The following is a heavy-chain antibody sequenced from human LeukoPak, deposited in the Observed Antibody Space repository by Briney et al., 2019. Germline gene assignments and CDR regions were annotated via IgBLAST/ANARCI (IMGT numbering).Heavy chain of an antibody. CDR3: ARGRTRRGNWFDP. CDR2: INPNSGNT. V-gene: IGHV1-8*03. Sequence: ASVKVSCKASGYTFTGYYMHWVRQAPGQGLEWMGWINPNSGNTGYAQKFQGRVTITRNTSISTAYMELSSLRSEDTAVYYCARGRTRRGNWFDPWGQGTLVTVSS. J-gene: IGHJ5*02. CDR1: GYTFTGYY. D-gene: IGHD3-16*01.